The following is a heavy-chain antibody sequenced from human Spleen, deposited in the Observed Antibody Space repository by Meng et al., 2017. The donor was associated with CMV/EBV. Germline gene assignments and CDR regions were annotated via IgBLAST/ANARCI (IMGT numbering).Heavy chain of an antibody. J-gene: IGHJ4*02. CDR2: INSDGSST. Sequence: GESLKISCAASGFTFSSYWMHWVRQAPGKGLVWVSRINSDGSSTSYADSVKGRFTISRDNAKNTLYLQMNSLRAEDTAVYYCARMRRYFFDYWGQGTLVTVSS. V-gene: IGHV3-74*01. CDR3: ARMRRYFFDY. CDR1: GFTFSSYW.